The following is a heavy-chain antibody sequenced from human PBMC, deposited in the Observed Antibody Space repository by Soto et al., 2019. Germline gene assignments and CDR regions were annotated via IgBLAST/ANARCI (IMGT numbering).Heavy chain of an antibody. CDR3: ARCPLRYFDWTNIRWFDP. V-gene: IGHV4-4*02. Sequence: SETLSLTCAVAGVYISSSNLWSWVRQPPGKGLEWIGEIYHSGSTNYNPSLKSRVTISVDKSKNQFSLKLSSVTAADTAVYYCARCPLRYFDWTNIRWFDPWGQGTLVTVSS. J-gene: IGHJ5*02. CDR1: GVYISSSNL. CDR2: IYHSGST. D-gene: IGHD3-9*01.